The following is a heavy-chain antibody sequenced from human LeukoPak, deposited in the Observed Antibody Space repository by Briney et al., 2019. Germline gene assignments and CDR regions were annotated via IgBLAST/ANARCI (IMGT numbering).Heavy chain of an antibody. D-gene: IGHD2-21*02. J-gene: IGHJ3*02. CDR2: ISSSGGST. Sequence: PGGSLRLSCVASGFTFSSYAMSWVRQAPGKGLEWVSTISSSGGSTYYADSVKGRFTISRDNSRNTLYLQMNSLRAEDTALYYCAKAGDPQEYGAFDIWGQGTMVTVSS. V-gene: IGHV3-23*01. CDR1: GFTFSSYA. CDR3: AKAGDPQEYGAFDI.